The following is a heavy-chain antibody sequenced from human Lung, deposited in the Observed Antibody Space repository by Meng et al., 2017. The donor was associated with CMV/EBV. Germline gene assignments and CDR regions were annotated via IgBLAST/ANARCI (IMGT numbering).Heavy chain of an antibody. Sequence: SETLSLTCTVSGDSITDYYWIWIRQPPGKAPQYIGDVFYTGSTTYNPSLKGRVIISLDSSKSQFSLKLSSVTAADKAVYYCARVQAGSFDVWGQGAMVTVSS. CDR1: GDSITDYY. CDR3: ARVQAGSFDV. V-gene: IGHV4-59*01. CDR2: VFYTGST. J-gene: IGHJ3*01.